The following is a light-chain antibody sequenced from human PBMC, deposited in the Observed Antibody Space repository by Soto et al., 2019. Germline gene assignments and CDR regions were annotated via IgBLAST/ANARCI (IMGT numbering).Light chain of an antibody. CDR1: QGISSY. Sequence: IQLTQSPSSLSASVGDRATISCRASQGISSYLAWYQQKPGQAPKLLIYAASTLQSGVPSRFSGSGSGTDFTLTISRLQPEDFATYYCQQLNSYPLTFGGGTKVDIK. CDR3: QQLNSYPLT. J-gene: IGKJ4*01. CDR2: AAS. V-gene: IGKV1-9*01.